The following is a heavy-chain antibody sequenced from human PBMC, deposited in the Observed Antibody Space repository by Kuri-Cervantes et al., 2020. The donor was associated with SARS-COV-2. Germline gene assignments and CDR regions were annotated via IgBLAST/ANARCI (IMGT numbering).Heavy chain of an antibody. V-gene: IGHV1-2*02. J-gene: IGHJ4*02. CDR3: AVEYSSSSGHQGDDY. Sequence: ASVKVSCKASGDTFSSYAISWVRQAPGQGLEWMGWINPNSGGTNYAQKFQGRVTMTRDTSISTAYMELSRLRSDDTAVYYCAVEYSSSSGHQGDDYWGQGTLVTVSS. CDR1: GDTFSSYA. D-gene: IGHD6-6*01. CDR2: INPNSGGT.